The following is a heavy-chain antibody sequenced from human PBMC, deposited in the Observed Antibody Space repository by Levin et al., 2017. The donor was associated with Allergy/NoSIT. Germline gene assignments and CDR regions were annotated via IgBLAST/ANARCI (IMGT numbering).Heavy chain of an antibody. Sequence: ASVKVSCKASGGTFSSYTISWVRQAPGQGLEWMGRVIAIVDAAKYAQKFQGRVTISADISTSTAYMELSSLRSEDTAVYYCARDLTSLVEENWFDPWGQGTLVTVSS. J-gene: IGHJ5*02. CDR3: ARDLTSLVEENWFDP. V-gene: IGHV1-69*08. CDR2: VIAIVDAA. D-gene: IGHD2-15*01. CDR1: GGTFSSYT.